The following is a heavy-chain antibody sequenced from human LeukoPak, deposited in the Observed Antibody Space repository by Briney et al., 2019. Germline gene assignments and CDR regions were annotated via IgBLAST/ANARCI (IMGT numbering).Heavy chain of an antibody. D-gene: IGHD3-22*01. Sequence: GGSLRLSCAASGFTFSSYSMNWVRQAPGKGLEWVSSISSSSSYIYYADSVKGRFTISRDNAKNSLYLQMNSLRAEDTAVYYCAREPTYYYDSSGYYNTRGFDYWGQGTLVTVSS. CDR3: AREPTYYYDSSGYYNTRGFDY. V-gene: IGHV3-21*01. CDR2: ISSSSSYI. J-gene: IGHJ4*02. CDR1: GFTFSSYS.